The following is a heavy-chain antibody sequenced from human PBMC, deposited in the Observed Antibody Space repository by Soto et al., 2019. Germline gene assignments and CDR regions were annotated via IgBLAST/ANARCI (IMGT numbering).Heavy chain of an antibody. CDR3: ARESIGCGGDCLDY. V-gene: IGHV3-48*03. J-gene: IGHJ4*02. D-gene: IGHD2-21*01. Sequence: GGSLRLSCAASGFTFSNYEWNWVRQAPGKGLEWISYISTSGDAMYYADSVKGRFAVSRDNTMNSLYLQMNSLRAEDTAAYYCARESIGCGGDCLDYWGQGTLVTVSS. CDR2: ISTSGDAM. CDR1: GFTFSNYE.